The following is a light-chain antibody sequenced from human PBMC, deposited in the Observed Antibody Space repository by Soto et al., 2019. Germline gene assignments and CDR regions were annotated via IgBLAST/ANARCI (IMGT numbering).Light chain of an antibody. V-gene: IGKV3-11*01. J-gene: IGKJ5*01. CDR2: DAS. Sequence: EIVLTQSPATLSLSPGERATLSCRASQSVGSYLAWYQQKPGQAPRLLISDASNRATGIPARFSGSGSGTDFTLTISSLEPEDFAVYYCQQRSNWPPKITFGQGTRLEIK. CDR1: QSVGSY. CDR3: QQRSNWPPKIT.